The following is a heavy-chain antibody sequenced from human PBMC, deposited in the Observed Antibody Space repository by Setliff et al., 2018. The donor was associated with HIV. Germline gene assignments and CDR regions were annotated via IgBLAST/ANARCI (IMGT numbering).Heavy chain of an antibody. J-gene: IGHJ5*02. CDR2: IYYSGST. Sequence: SETLSLTCTVSGGSISSSSYYWGWIRQPPGKGLEWIGSIYYSGSTYYNPSLKSRVTISVDTSKNQFSVRLNSVTAADTAVYYCARRGNDYLWRNWFDPWGQGTLVTVSS. V-gene: IGHV4-39*01. CDR3: ARRGNDYLWRNWFDP. D-gene: IGHD4-17*01. CDR1: GGSISSSSYY.